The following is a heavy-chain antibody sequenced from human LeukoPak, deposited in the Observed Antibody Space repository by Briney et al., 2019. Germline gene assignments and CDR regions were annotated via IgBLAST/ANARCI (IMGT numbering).Heavy chain of an antibody. CDR1: GGSFSGYY. J-gene: IGHJ5*02. V-gene: IGHV4-34*01. D-gene: IGHD2-15*01. CDR3: ARAAIVVVVAATWFDP. Sequence: SETLSLTCAVYGGSFSGYYWSWIRQPPGKGLEWIGEINHSGSTNYNPSLKSRVTISVDTSKNRFSLKLSSVTAADTAVYYCARAAIVVVVAATWFDPWGQGTLVTVSS. CDR2: INHSGST.